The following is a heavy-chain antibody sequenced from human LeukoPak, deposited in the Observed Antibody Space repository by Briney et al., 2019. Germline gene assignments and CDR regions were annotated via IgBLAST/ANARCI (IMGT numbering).Heavy chain of an antibody. Sequence: SETLSLTCTVSGGSISSYYWSWVRQPAGKGLEWIGRFYASGSTKYNPSLKSRVTMSGDTSKNQFSLKLSSVTPADTAVYYCARDVVTAAVDWFDPWGQGSLVTVSS. CDR1: GGSISSYY. J-gene: IGHJ5*02. D-gene: IGHD2-21*02. CDR3: ARDVVTAAVDWFDP. CDR2: FYASGST. V-gene: IGHV4-4*07.